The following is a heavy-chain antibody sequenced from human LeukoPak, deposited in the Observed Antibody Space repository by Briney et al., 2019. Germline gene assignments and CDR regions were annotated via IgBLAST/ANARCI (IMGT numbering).Heavy chain of an antibody. Sequence: GGSLRLSCAASGFIFSNYAMSWVRQAPGKGLEWVSAILCGGDTASYAASVRRRSTISRDNSKHTLYLEMNSLKVDDTAIYYCAKDLIAPRRVGSSEKLDYWGQGTLVTVSS. J-gene: IGHJ4*02. CDR1: GFIFSNYA. CDR3: AKDLIAPRRVGSSEKLDY. V-gene: IGHV3-23*01. D-gene: IGHD3-10*01. CDR2: ILCGGDTA.